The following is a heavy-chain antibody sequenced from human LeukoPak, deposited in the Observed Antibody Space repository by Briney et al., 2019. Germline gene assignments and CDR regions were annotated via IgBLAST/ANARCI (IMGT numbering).Heavy chain of an antibody. J-gene: IGHJ4*02. CDR1: GGSISSKNW. D-gene: IGHD6-13*01. CDR3: SRNWYSSSWPTTLDY. V-gene: IGHV4-4*02. CDR2: IYYSGST. Sequence: PSETLSLTCAVSGGSISSKNWWSWVRQPPGKGLEWIGEIYYSGSTNYNPSLKSRVTISVDKSKNQFSLKPNSVTAADTAVYYCSRNWYSSSWPTTLDYWGQGTLVTVSS.